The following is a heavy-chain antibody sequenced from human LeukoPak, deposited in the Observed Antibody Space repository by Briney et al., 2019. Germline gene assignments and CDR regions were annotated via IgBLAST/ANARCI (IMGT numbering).Heavy chain of an antibody. CDR1: GYSISSGYY. CDR2: IYHSGST. D-gene: IGHD3-3*01. J-gene: IGHJ4*02. V-gene: IGHV4-38-2*01. Sequence: ASETLSLTSAVSGYSISSGYYWGWIRQPPGKGLEWIGSIYHSGSTYYNPSLKSRVTISVDTSKNQFSLKLSSVTAADTAVYYCARHSPSGITIFGVDSSFQFWGQGTLVTVSS. CDR3: ARHSPSGITIFGVDSSFQF.